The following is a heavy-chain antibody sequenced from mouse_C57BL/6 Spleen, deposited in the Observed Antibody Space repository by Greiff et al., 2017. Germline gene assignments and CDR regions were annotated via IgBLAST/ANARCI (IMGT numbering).Heavy chain of an antibody. CDR1: GYTFTSYW. CDR2: IYPGSGST. J-gene: IGHJ3*01. CDR3: AWGDYDGGFAY. V-gene: IGHV1-55*01. D-gene: IGHD2-4*01. Sequence: VQLQQPGAELVKPGASVKMSCKASGYTFTSYWIPWVKQRPGQGLEWIGDIYPGSGSTNYNEKFKSKATLTVDKSSSTAYLQLSSPKSEDAEVYLCAWGDYDGGFAYWGQGTLVTVAA.